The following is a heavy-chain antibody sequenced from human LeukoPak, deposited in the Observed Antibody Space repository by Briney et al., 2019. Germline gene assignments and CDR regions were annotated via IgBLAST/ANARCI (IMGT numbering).Heavy chain of an antibody. J-gene: IGHJ4*02. V-gene: IGHV4-39*07. D-gene: IGHD2-2*01. CDR3: ARAVLGYCSSTSGRYFDY. CDR2: IYYSGST. CDR1: GGSISSSSYY. Sequence: SETLSLTCTVSGGSISSSSYYWGWIRQPPGKGLEWIGSIYYSGSTYYNPSLKSRVTISVDTSKNQFSLKLSSVTAADTAVYYCARAVLGYCSSTSGRYFDYWGQGTLVTVSS.